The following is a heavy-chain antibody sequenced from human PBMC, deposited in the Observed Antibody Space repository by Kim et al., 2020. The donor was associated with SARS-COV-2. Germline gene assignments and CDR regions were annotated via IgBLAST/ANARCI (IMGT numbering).Heavy chain of an antibody. J-gene: IGHJ4*03. Sequence: SGPTLVKSTQTLTLTCTFSGFSLSTSGVAVGWIRQPPAKALEWLALIYWDDDKRYSPSLKSRLTITKDTSKNQVLLTMTNMDPVDTATYYCAHRGQHLVFDFWGHGTLVTVSS. CDR3: AHRGQHLVFDF. D-gene: IGHD6-13*01. CDR2: IYWDDDK. V-gene: IGHV2-5*02. CDR1: GFSLSTSGVA.